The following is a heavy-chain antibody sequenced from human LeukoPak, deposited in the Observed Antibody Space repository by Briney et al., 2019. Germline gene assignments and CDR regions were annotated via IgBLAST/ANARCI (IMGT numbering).Heavy chain of an antibody. J-gene: IGHJ4*02. CDR3: ARASWVSDPDAVR. V-gene: IGHV3-23*01. Sequence: GGSLRLSCAASGISFRNYAMSWVRQAPARGPEWVSSLRGNDETFYADPVKGRFTLPRDDSRNTVYLQLNNLRVEDTAIYYCARASWVSDPDAVRWGQGTQVTVSS. D-gene: IGHD3-10*01. CDR1: GISFRNYA. CDR2: LRGNDET.